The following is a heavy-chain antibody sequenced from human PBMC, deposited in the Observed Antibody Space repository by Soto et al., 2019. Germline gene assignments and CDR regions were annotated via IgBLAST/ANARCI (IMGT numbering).Heavy chain of an antibody. J-gene: IGHJ3*02. D-gene: IGHD3-22*01. CDR1: GGSVSSGSYY. Sequence: QVQLQESGPGLVKPSETLSLTCTVSGGSVSSGSYYWSWIRQPPGKGLEWIGYIYYSGSTNYNPSLKCRVPISVDTSKNQFSLKLSSVTAADTAVYYCARAGGVVVIRAFDIWGQGTMVTVSS. V-gene: IGHV4-61*01. CDR2: IYYSGST. CDR3: ARAGGVVVIRAFDI.